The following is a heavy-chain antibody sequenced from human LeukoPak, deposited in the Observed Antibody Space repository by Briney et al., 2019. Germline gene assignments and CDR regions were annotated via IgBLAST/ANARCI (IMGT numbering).Heavy chain of an antibody. V-gene: IGHV4-34*01. J-gene: IGHJ4*02. CDR1: GGSFSGYY. CDR3: ARSGSRRYYFDY. Sequence: PSETLSLTCAVSGGSFSGYYWSWIRQPPGKGLEWIGEINHSGSTNYNPSLKSRVTISVDTSKNQFSLKLSSVTAADTAVYYCARSGSRRYYFDYWGQGTLVTVSS. CDR2: INHSGST. D-gene: IGHD3-10*01.